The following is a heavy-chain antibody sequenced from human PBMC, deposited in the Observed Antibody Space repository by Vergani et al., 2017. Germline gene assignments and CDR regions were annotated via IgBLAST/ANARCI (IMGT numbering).Heavy chain of an antibody. V-gene: IGHV3-9*01. D-gene: IGHD4-17*01. CDR2: ISWNSGSI. Sequence: EVQLVESGGGLVQPGRSLRLSCAASGFTFDDYAMHWVRQAPGKGLEWVSGISWNSGSIGYADSVKGRFTISRDNAKNSLYLQMNSLRAEDTALYYCASYYDYGDYFDYWGQGTLVTVSS. CDR1: GFTFDDYA. J-gene: IGHJ4*02. CDR3: ASYYDYGDYFDY.